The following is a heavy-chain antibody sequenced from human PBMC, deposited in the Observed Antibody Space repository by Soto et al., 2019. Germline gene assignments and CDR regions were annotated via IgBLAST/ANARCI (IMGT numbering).Heavy chain of an antibody. CDR3: ASEGAIVGATPFDL. V-gene: IGHV1-3*01. CDR2: INAGNGNT. CDR1: GYTFTSYA. Sequence: ASLKVSCKASGYTFTSYAMHWVRQAPGQRLEWMGWINAGNGNTKHSQKFQGRVTITRDTSASTAYMELSSLRSEDTAVYYCASEGAIVGATPFDLWGRGTLVTVSS. J-gene: IGHJ2*01. D-gene: IGHD1-26*01.